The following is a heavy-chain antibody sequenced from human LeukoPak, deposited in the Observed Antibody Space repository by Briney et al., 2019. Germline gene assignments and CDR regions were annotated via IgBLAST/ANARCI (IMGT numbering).Heavy chain of an antibody. CDR1: GFTFSNAW. J-gene: IGHJ4*02. Sequence: NPGGSLRLSCAASGFTFSNAWMSWVRQAPRKGLELVGRIKSKNDGGTTVYAALRKGRFTISRDDSKNTLYLQMNRLKTEDTAVYYCTTLSVWGQGTLVTVSS. CDR3: TTLSV. CDR2: IKSKNDGGTT. D-gene: IGHD3-16*02. V-gene: IGHV3-15*01.